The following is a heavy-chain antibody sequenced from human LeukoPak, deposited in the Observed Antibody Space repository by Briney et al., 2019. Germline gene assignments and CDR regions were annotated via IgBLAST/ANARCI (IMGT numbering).Heavy chain of an antibody. CDR1: GGSISSGSYY. Sequence: PSQTLSLTCTVSGGSISSGSYYWTWIRQHPGKGLEWIGYIYYSGSTYYNPSLKSRVTISQDTSKNQVSLKLSSVTAADTAVYYCARARAVADFDYWGQGTLATVSS. D-gene: IGHD6-19*01. J-gene: IGHJ4*02. CDR3: ARARAVADFDY. CDR2: IYYSGST. V-gene: IGHV4-31*03.